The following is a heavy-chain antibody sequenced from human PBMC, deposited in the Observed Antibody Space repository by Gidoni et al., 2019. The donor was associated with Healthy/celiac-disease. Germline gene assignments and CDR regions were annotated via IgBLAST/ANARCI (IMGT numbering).Heavy chain of an antibody. D-gene: IGHD3-10*01. V-gene: IGHV4-34*01. CDR2: INHSGST. CDR3: ARGRGPRYYYYYMDV. Sequence: QVQLQQWGAGLLKPSETLSLTCAAYGGSFSGYYWSWIRQPPGKGLEWIGEINHSGSTNYNPSLKSRVTISVDTSKNQFSLKLSSVTAADTAVYYCARGRGPRYYYYYMDVWGKGTTVTVSS. J-gene: IGHJ6*03. CDR1: GGSFSGYY.